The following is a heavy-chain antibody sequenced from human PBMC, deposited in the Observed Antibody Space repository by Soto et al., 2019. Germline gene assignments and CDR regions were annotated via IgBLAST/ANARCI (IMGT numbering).Heavy chain of an antibody. CDR2: IYSGGST. D-gene: IGHD3-22*01. V-gene: IGHV3-53*02. CDR1: GFTVSSNY. J-gene: IGHJ4*02. CDR3: AREWTDSSGYEPRLDY. Sequence: EVQLVETGGGLIQPEGSLRLSCAASGFTVSSNYMSWVRQAPGKGLEWVSVIYSGGSTYYADSVKGRFTISRDNSKNTLYLQMNSLRAEDTAVYYCAREWTDSSGYEPRLDYWGQGTLVTVSS.